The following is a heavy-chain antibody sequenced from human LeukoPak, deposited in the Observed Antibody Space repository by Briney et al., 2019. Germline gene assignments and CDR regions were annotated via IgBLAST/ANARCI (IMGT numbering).Heavy chain of an antibody. CDR1: GFTFSSYS. CDR2: ISSSGSTI. D-gene: IGHD2-8*01. V-gene: IGHV3-48*04. Sequence: GGSLRLSCAASGFTFSSYSMNWVRQAPGKGLEWVSYISSSGSTIYYADSVKGRFTISRDNAKNSLYRQMNSLRAEDTAVYYCARGPLMSVSDYWGQGTLVTVSS. CDR3: ARGPLMSVSDY. J-gene: IGHJ4*02.